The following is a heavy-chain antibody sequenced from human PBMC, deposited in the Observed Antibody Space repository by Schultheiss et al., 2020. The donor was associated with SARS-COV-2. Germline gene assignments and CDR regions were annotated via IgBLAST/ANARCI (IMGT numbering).Heavy chain of an antibody. CDR2: IYYSGST. Sequence: SETLSLTCTVSGGSISSYYWSWIRQPPGKGLEWIGYIYYSGSTNYNPSLKSRVTISVDTSKNQFSLKLSSVTAADTAVYYCARDGKQWLVGGWFDPWGQGTLVTVSS. CDR1: GGSISSYY. V-gene: IGHV4-59*01. CDR3: ARDGKQWLVGGWFDP. J-gene: IGHJ5*02. D-gene: IGHD6-19*01.